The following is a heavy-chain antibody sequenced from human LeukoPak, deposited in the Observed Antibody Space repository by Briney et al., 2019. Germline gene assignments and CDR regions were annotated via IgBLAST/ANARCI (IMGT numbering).Heavy chain of an antibody. CDR3: ARSGRGPSYYYYYMDV. CDR1: GGSISSGSYY. J-gene: IGHJ6*03. Sequence: SQTLSLTCTVSGGSISSGSYYWSWIRQPAGEGLEWIGRIYTSGSTNYNPSLKSRVTISDTSKNQFSLKLSSVTAADTAVYYCARSGRGPSYYYYYMDVWGKGTTVTVSS. V-gene: IGHV4-61*02. CDR2: IYTSGST.